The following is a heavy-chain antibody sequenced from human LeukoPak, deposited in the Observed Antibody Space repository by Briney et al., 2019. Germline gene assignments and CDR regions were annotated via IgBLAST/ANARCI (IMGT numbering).Heavy chain of an antibody. V-gene: IGHV3-30*02. D-gene: IGHD3-3*01. CDR1: GFTFSSYG. CDR3: AKDSSGIFGVDEALDY. Sequence: PGGSLRLSCAASGFTFSSYGMHWVRQAPGKGLEWVAFIRYDGSNKYYADSVKGRFTISRDNSKNTLYLQMNSLRAEDTAVYYCAKDSSGIFGVDEALDYWGQGTLVTVSS. CDR2: IRYDGSNK. J-gene: IGHJ4*02.